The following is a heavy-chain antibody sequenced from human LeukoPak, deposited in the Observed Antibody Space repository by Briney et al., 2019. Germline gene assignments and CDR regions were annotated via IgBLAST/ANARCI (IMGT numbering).Heavy chain of an antibody. CDR1: GCTFTSYG. V-gene: IGHV1-18*01. D-gene: IGHD2-2*01. CDR2: ISAYNGNT. CDR3: ARQPSSSKIYYYMDV. Sequence: ASVKVSCKASGCTFTSYGISWVRQAPGQGLEWMGWISAYNGNTNYAQKLQGRVTMTTDTSTSTAYMELRSLRSDDTAVYYCARQPSSSKIYYYMDVWGKGTTVTVSS. J-gene: IGHJ6*03.